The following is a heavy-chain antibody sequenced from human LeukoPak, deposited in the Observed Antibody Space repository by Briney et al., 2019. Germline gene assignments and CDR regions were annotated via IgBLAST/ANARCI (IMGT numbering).Heavy chain of an antibody. V-gene: IGHV1-24*01. D-gene: IGHD3-16*01. Sequence: ASVEVSCKVSGYTLTELSIHWVRQAPGKGLEWMGGFDPEDDETIYAQKFQGRVTMTEDTSTDTAYMELSSLRSEDTAVYYCATDSEPRRMLGAYYFDYWGQGTLVTVSS. CDR1: GYTLTELS. CDR3: ATDSEPRRMLGAYYFDY. CDR2: FDPEDDET. J-gene: IGHJ4*02.